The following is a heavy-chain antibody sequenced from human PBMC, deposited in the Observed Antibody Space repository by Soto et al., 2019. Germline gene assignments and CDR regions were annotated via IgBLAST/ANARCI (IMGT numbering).Heavy chain of an antibody. D-gene: IGHD5-18*01. J-gene: IGHJ6*02. Sequence: PSETLSLTCAVYGGSFSGYYWSWIRQPPGKGLEWIGEINHSGSTNYNPSLKSRVTISVDTSKNQFSLKLSSVTAADTAVYYCARGAEVGYSYGYYYYYGMDVWGQGTTVTVSS. V-gene: IGHV4-34*01. CDR2: INHSGST. CDR3: ARGAEVGYSYGYYYYYGMDV. CDR1: GGSFSGYY.